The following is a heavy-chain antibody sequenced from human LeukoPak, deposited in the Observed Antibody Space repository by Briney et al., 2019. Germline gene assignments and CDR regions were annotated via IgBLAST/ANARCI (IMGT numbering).Heavy chain of an antibody. CDR1: GGSISGSSYY. D-gene: IGHD4-17*01. CDR3: ARHATVTSFTFAH. CDR2: IYYSGNT. V-gene: IGHV4-39*01. Sequence: ASETLSLTCTVSGGSISGSSYYWGWIRQPPGKGLEWIGSIYYSGNTYYNPSLKSRVTISVDTSKNQFSLELNSVTAADTAVYYCARHATVTSFTFAHWGQGTLVTVSS. J-gene: IGHJ4*02.